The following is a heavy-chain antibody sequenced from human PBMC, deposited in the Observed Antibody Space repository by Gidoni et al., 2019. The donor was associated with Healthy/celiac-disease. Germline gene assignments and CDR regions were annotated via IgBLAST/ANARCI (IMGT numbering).Heavy chain of an antibody. D-gene: IGHD3-3*01. V-gene: IGHV3-73*02. CDR3: TRHTYYDFWSGYFGYGMDV. CDR1: GFTFSGSA. CDR2: IRSKTNSYAT. Sequence: EVQVVESGGGLVQPGGTLKLSCAAPGFTFSGSAMHWVRQASGKGLEWVGRIRSKTNSYATAYASSVKGRFTISRDDSKNTAYLQMNSLKTEDTAVYYCTRHTYYDFWSGYFGYGMDVWGQGTTVTVSS. J-gene: IGHJ6*02.